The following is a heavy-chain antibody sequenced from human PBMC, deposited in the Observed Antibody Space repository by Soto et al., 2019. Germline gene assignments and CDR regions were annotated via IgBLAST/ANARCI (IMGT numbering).Heavy chain of an antibody. Sequence: PSETLSLTCAVYGGSFSGYYWCWIRQPPGKGLEWIGEINHSGSTNYNPSLKSRVTISVDTSKNQFSLKLSSVTAADTAVYYCAREWYYYEYYGMDVWGQGTTVTVSS. CDR2: INHSGST. CDR1: GGSFSGYY. CDR3: AREWYYYEYYGMDV. V-gene: IGHV4-34*01. D-gene: IGHD2-8*01. J-gene: IGHJ6*02.